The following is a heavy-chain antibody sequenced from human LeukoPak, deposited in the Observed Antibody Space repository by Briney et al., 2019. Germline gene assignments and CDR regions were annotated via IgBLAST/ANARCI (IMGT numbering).Heavy chain of an antibody. J-gene: IGHJ3*02. Sequence: SSETLSLTCTVSGGSISSGGYYWSWIRQPAGKGLEWIGRIYTSGSTNYNPSLKSRVTMSVDTSKNQFSLKLSSVTAADTAVYYCARAEAYYYDSSGYYYGSTDAFDIWGQGTMVTVSS. V-gene: IGHV4-61*02. CDR1: GGSISSGGYY. CDR2: IYTSGST. D-gene: IGHD3-22*01. CDR3: ARAEAYYYDSSGYYYGSTDAFDI.